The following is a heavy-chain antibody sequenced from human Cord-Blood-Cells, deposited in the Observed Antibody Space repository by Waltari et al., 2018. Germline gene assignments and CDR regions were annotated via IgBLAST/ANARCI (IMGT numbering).Heavy chain of an antibody. J-gene: IGHJ3*02. CDR1: GYTFTSYG. CDR3: ARDVPYIDPYNWNDGAVAI. CDR2: NSAYNCNT. D-gene: IGHD1-20*01. Sequence: QVQLVQSGAEVKKPGASVKVSFKASGYTFTSYGISRVRQAPGQGLDWKGWNSAYNCNTNFAQKLQGRESMTTDSTTSTAYTELRSLRSDDTPVYYCARDVPYIDPYNWNDGAVAIWGQGTMLTVPS. V-gene: IGHV1-18*01.